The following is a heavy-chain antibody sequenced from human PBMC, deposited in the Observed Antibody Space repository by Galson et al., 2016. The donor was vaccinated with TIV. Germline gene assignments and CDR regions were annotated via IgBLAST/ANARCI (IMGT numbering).Heavy chain of an antibody. CDR3: ARAANPPVPVADI. D-gene: IGHD6-13*01. CDR1: GYGFSNYG. Sequence: SVKVSCKASGYGFSNYGFIWVRQAPGQGLEWVGWISSYNGHIEYAQKFQGRGTLTTDTSTSTAYMELRSLRSNDTAVYYCARAANPPVPVADIWVQGTMVTVSS. CDR2: ISSYNGHI. V-gene: IGHV1-18*01. J-gene: IGHJ3*02.